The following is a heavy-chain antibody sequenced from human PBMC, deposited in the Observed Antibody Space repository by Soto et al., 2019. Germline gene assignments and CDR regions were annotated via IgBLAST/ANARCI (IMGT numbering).Heavy chain of an antibody. Sequence: GASVKVSCKASGGTFSSYAISWVRQAPGQGLEWMGGIIPIFGTANYAQKFQGRVTITADESTSTAYMELSSLRSEDTAVYYCARSSKGELRLAKYLSFDYWGQRTLVTVSS. V-gene: IGHV1-69*13. J-gene: IGHJ4*02. CDR2: IIPIFGTA. CDR1: GGTFSSYA. D-gene: IGHD1-26*01. CDR3: ARSSKGELRLAKYLSFDY.